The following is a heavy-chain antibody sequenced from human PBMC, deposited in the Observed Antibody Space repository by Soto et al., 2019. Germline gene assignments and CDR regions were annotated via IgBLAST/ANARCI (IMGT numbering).Heavy chain of an antibody. J-gene: IGHJ6*02. Sequence: QVQLVESGGGVVQPGTSLRLSCVASGFRFSDYGMHWVRQAPGKGLEWVAGIWFDCSNKYYGESVKGRFTISRDNSKNTLTLQMDRLRADDTAVYYCARRRSTVTTAWFYHAMDVWGQGTTVTVS. CDR2: IWFDCSNK. V-gene: IGHV3-33*01. CDR1: GFRFSDYG. D-gene: IGHD4-17*01. CDR3: ARRRSTVTTAWFYHAMDV.